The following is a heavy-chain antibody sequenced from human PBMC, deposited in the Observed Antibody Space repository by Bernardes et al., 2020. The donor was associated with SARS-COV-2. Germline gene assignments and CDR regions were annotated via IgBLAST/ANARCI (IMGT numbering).Heavy chain of an antibody. D-gene: IGHD2-15*01. CDR3: AKLSGASCYSSFGY. CDR1: GFTFNNYA. V-gene: IGHV3-23*01. CDR2: ISDSGSTT. J-gene: IGHJ4*02. Sequence: GYLRLSGAASGFTFNNYAMSWVRHTPGKGLEWVSSISDSGSTTYYADSVKGRFTISRDSSKRTLFLQMNSLRAEDTAVYYCAKLSGASCYSSFGYWGQGSLVTVSS.